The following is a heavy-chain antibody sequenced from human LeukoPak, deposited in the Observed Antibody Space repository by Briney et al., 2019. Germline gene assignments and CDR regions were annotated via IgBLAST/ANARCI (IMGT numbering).Heavy chain of an antibody. Sequence: GGSLRLSCAASGFTVSSNYMSWVRQAPGTGLEWVSGSSGSGGSTYYADSVKGRFTISRDNSKNTLYLQMNSLRAEDTAVYYCAKYYGQGDYYYYYGMDVWGEETTVTVSS. CDR3: AKYYGQGDYYYYYGMDV. J-gene: IGHJ6*04. CDR1: GFTVSSNY. D-gene: IGHD4-17*01. V-gene: IGHV3-23*01. CDR2: SSGSGGST.